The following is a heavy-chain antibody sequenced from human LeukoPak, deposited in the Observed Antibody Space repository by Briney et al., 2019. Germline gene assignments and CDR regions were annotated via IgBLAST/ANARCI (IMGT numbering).Heavy chain of an antibody. V-gene: IGHV3-74*01. J-gene: IGHJ6*02. D-gene: IGHD4-17*01. CDR2: INSDGSGA. Sequence: GGSLRLSCVASGVTFGTRWMHWVRQVPGEGLAWVSRINSDGSGANYADSVKGRFTISRDNAKNTLYLQMNSLRPEDTAVYYCARTRPYGDYVSHYYYGMDVWGQGTTVTVSS. CDR1: GVTFGTRW. CDR3: ARTRPYGDYVSHYYYGMDV.